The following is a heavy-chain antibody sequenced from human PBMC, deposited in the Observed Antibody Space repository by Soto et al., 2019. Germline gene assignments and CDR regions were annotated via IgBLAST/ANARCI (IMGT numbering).Heavy chain of an antibody. CDR2: VSSSSSTI. Sequence: PGGSLRLSCAASGFTFSSYSMNWVRQAPGKGLEWVSYVSSSSSTIYYADSVKGRFTISRDNAKNSLYLQMNSLRAEDTAVYYCAREYCSSNSCLNWFDPWGQGTLVTV. J-gene: IGHJ5*02. CDR3: AREYCSSNSCLNWFDP. V-gene: IGHV3-48*01. CDR1: GFTFSSYS. D-gene: IGHD2-2*01.